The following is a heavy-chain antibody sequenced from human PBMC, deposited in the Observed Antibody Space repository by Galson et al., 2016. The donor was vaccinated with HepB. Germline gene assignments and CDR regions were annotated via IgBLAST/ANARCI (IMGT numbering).Heavy chain of an antibody. CDR2: ISYDGGNK. CDR1: GFSFSSYA. D-gene: IGHD5-12*01. J-gene: IGHJ4*02. CDR3: ARSDSGYDSFDC. Sequence: SLRLSCAASGFSFSSYAMHWVRQAPGKGLEGVAIISYDGGNKFYADSVKDRFTISRDNSKNTLYLQMNSLRVEDTALYYCARSDSGYDSFDCWGQGTQVTVSS. V-gene: IGHV3-30*04.